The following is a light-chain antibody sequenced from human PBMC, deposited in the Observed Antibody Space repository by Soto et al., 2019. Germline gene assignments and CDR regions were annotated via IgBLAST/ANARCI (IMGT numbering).Light chain of an antibody. CDR1: SSDVGGYDY. CDR2: EVS. CDR3: SSYAGSSNWV. J-gene: IGLJ3*02. Sequence: QSALTQPPSASGSPGQSVTISCTGTSSDVGGYDYVSWYQQEPGKAPKVMIYEVSQRPSGVPDRYSGSKSGNTAFQTVSGLQADDEAVYYCSSYAGSSNWVFGGGTKVTVL. V-gene: IGLV2-8*01.